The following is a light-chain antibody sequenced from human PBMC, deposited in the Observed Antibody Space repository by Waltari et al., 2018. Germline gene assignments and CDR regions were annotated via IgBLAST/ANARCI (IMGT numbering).Light chain of an antibody. CDR1: SSAVGGYNY. V-gene: IGLV2-14*01. CDR3: SSYTSSSTPVV. Sequence: QSALTQPASVSGSPGQSITISCTGTSSAVGGYNYVSWYQQHPGKAPKLMLYEVSNRPSGFSNRFSCSKSGNTASLTISGLQAEDEADYYCSSYTSSSTPVVFGGGTKLTVL. J-gene: IGLJ2*01. CDR2: EVS.